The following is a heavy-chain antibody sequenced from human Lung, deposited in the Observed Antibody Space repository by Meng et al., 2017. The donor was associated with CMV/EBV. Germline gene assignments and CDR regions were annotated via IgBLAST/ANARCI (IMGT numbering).Heavy chain of an antibody. Sequence: GXXXRLXCKGSGYSFTSYWIGWVRQMPGKGLEWMGIIYPGDSDTRYSPSFQGQVTISADKSISTAYLQWSSLKAPDTAMYYCAVAPGWELLGWFDPWGQGTLVTVSS. D-gene: IGHD1-26*01. CDR1: GYSFTSYW. CDR2: IYPGDSDT. J-gene: IGHJ5*02. CDR3: AVAPGWELLGWFDP. V-gene: IGHV5-51*03.